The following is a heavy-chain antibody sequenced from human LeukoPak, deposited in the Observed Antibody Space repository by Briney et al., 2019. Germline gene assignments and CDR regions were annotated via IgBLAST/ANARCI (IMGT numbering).Heavy chain of an antibody. Sequence: GGSLRLSCAASGFTVSSNYMSWVRQAPGKGLEWVSVLYSAGSAYYGDSVKGRFTISTDNSKNTFYLHMNSLRAEDTAVYYCARVSTTQFYYDKSGFLDHWGQGTLVTVSS. V-gene: IGHV3-53*01. CDR2: LYSAGSA. CDR3: ARVSTTQFYYDKSGFLDH. CDR1: GFTVSSNY. J-gene: IGHJ4*02. D-gene: IGHD3-22*01.